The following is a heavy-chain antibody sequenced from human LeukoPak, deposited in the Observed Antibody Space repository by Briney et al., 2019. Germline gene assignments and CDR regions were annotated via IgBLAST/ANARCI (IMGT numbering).Heavy chain of an antibody. J-gene: IGHJ4*02. CDR2: ISSSGSYI. Sequence: PGGSLRLSCAASGFTFTRYSMNWVRQAPGKGLEWVSSISSSGSYIFYAQSVEGRFIISRDNAKNSHYLQMNSLRVDDTAVYFCARGTYRSSSPSIGMPYYLDYWGQGILVTVSS. CDR3: ARGTYRSSSPSIGMPYYLDY. V-gene: IGHV3-21*01. CDR1: GFTFTRYS. D-gene: IGHD6-6*01.